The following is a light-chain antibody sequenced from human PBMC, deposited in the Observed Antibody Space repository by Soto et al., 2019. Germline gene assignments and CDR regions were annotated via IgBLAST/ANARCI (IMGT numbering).Light chain of an antibody. J-gene: IGKJ1*01. Sequence: EIVMTQSPATLSVSPGERATLSCRASQSVSSNLAWYQQKPGQAPRLLIYGASTRAPGFPARLSGGGSGTEFPFTFSSLQSEDFAVYYCQQYNNWPRTFGQGTKVDIK. V-gene: IGKV3-15*01. CDR2: GAS. CDR3: QQYNNWPRT. CDR1: QSVSSN.